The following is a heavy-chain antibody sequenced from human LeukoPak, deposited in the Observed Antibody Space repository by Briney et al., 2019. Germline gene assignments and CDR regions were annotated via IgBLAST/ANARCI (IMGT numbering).Heavy chain of an antibody. J-gene: IGHJ6*03. CDR1: GFTFTSSA. Sequence: ASVKVSCKASGFTFTSSAMHWVRQAPGQGLEWMGWINPNSGGTNYAQKFQGRVTMTRDTSISTAYMELSRLRSDDTAVYYCARVGETIFGVAGSYYYYYYMDVWGKGTTVTVSS. CDR3: ARVGETIFGVAGSYYYYYYMDV. D-gene: IGHD3-3*01. CDR2: INPNSGGT. V-gene: IGHV1-2*02.